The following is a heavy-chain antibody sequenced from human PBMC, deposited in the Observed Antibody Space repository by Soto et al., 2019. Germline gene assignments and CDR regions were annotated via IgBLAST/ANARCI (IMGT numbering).Heavy chain of an antibody. CDR3: ARGCTNGVCYLYAFDI. J-gene: IGHJ3*02. CDR1: GYTFTSYA. Sequence: QVQLVQSGAEVKKPGASVKVSCKASGYTFTSYAMHWVRQAPGQRLEWMGWINAGNGNTKYSQKFQGRVTITRDTSASTAYMELSSLRSEDTAVYYCARGCTNGVCYLYAFDIWGQGTMVTVSS. CDR2: INAGNGNT. V-gene: IGHV1-3*01. D-gene: IGHD2-8*01.